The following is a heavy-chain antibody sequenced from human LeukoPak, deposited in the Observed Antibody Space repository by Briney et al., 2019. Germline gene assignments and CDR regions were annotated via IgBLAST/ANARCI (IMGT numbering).Heavy chain of an antibody. CDR3: ARDPGSGYEEHFDY. V-gene: IGHV3-7*03. Sequence: GGSLRLSCASSEFTFRSYGLSWVRQAPGKGLEWVANIKKDGSEKYYVDSVKGRFTISRDNAKNSLYLQMNSLRAEDTAVYYCARDPGSGYEEHFDYWGQGTLVTVSS. J-gene: IGHJ4*02. CDR1: EFTFRSYG. CDR2: IKKDGSEK. D-gene: IGHD5-12*01.